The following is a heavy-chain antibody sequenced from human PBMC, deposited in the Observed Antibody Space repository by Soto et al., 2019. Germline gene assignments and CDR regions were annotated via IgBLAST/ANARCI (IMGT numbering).Heavy chain of an antibody. Sequence: QVQLQESGPGLVKPSQTLSLTCTVSGGSISSGDYYWSCIRQPPGKGLECIGYIYYSGSTYSSPSIKRRVTISVDTSKNQSSLTLSSVTAADPAVYYCASRKSSPYFDYWHQGTLVTASS. CDR1: GGSISSGDYY. J-gene: IGHJ4*02. D-gene: IGHD3-10*01. CDR2: IYYSGST. V-gene: IGHV4-30-4*01. CDR3: ASRKSSPYFDY.